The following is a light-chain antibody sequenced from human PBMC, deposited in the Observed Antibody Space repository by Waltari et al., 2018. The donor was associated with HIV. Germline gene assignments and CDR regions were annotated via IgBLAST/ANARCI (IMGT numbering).Light chain of an antibody. Sequence: QSALTQPASMSGSPGQSITIPCTGTSSDVGAHNHVSWYQQHPVNVPKLLVCEETNQPSEISNRFAASKSGNMASLTISRLQAADDADYFCCSYTTSSTLFFGRGTKQTVL. J-gene: IGLJ2*01. CDR1: SSDVGAHNH. CDR3: CSYTTSSTLF. V-gene: IGLV2-14*01. CDR2: EET.